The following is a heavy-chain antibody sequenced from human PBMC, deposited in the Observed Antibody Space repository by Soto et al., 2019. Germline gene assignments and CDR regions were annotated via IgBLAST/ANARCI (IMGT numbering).Heavy chain of an antibody. CDR3: ARGGIATAGTPRLTRFDP. CDR2: IYYSGST. Sequence: QVQLQESGPGLVKPSQTLSLSCTVSGGSISSGSYYWSWIRQHPGKGLEWIGYIYYSGSTYYNPSLKKRLTISVDTSKNQFSLKLSSVTAADTAMYYCARGGIATAGTPRLTRFDPWGQGTPVIVSS. J-gene: IGHJ5*02. V-gene: IGHV4-31*03. CDR1: GGSISSGSYY. D-gene: IGHD6-13*01.